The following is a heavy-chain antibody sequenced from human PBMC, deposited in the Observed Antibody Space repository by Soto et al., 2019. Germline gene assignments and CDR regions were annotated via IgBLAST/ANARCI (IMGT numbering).Heavy chain of an antibody. CDR3: AHRPTDFWSGYSSPQFDP. CDR2: IDAGNGNT. J-gene: IGHJ5*02. D-gene: IGHD3-3*01. V-gene: IGHV1-3*01. CDR1: GYTFTRNA. Sequence: ASVKVSCXASGYTFTRNAIHWVRQAPGQRLEWIGKIDAGNGNTKYSQKFQDRVTITRDTSASAAYMELRTLRSEDTATYYCAHRPTDFWSGYSSPQFDPWGQGTLVTVSS.